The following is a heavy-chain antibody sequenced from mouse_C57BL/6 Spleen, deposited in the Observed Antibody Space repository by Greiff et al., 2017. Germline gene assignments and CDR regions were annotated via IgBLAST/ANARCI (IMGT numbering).Heavy chain of an antibody. V-gene: IGHV1-82*01. CDR3: ARCPSTMITTYYFDY. Sequence: QVQLKESGPELVKPGASVKISCKASGYAFSSSWMNWVKQRPGKGLEWIGRIYPGDGDTNYNGKFKGKATLTADKSSSTAYMQLSSLTSEDSAVYVCARCPSTMITTYYFDYWGQGTTLTVSS. J-gene: IGHJ2*01. CDR1: GYAFSSSW. D-gene: IGHD2-4*01. CDR2: IYPGDGDT.